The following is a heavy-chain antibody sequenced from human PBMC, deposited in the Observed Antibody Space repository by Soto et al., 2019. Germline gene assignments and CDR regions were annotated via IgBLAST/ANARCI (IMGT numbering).Heavy chain of an antibody. CDR1: GFTFSNYA. Sequence: GGSLRLSCAASGFTFSNYAMGWVRQAPGKGLEWVSTVSGSGGSTYYADSVKGRFTISRDNSKNTLYLQMISLRAEDTAVYYCAKDTMVRGVIITPFFDCWGQGTLVTVS. J-gene: IGHJ4*02. V-gene: IGHV3-23*01. D-gene: IGHD3-10*01. CDR3: AKDTMVRGVIITPFFDC. CDR2: VSGSGGST.